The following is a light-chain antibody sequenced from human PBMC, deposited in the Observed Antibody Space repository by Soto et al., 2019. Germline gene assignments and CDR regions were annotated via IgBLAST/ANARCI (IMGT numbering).Light chain of an antibody. J-gene: IGLJ2*01. CDR1: SSDVGGYNF. CDR3: SSYAGSNTFV. CDR2: EVS. V-gene: IGLV2-8*01. Sequence: QSVLTQPPSASGSPGQSVTISCTGTSSDVGGYNFVSWYQQHPGKAPKLMISEVSKRPSGVPDRFSGSKSGNTASLTVSGLQAEDEADYYCSSYAGSNTFVFGGGTKLTVL.